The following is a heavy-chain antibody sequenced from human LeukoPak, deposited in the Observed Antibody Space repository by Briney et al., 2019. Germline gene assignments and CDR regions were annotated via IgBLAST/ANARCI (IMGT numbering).Heavy chain of an antibody. V-gene: IGHV3-21*01. Sequence: PGGSLRLSCAASGFTFSNYSMNWVRQAPGKGLEWVSSISSSSSYIYYADSVKGRFTISRDNAKNALYLQMNSLRAEDTAVYYCARGPPYGSGSYYPGDYWGQGTLVTVSS. CDR2: ISSSSSYI. D-gene: IGHD3-10*01. J-gene: IGHJ4*02. CDR1: GFTFSNYS. CDR3: ARGPPYGSGSYYPGDY.